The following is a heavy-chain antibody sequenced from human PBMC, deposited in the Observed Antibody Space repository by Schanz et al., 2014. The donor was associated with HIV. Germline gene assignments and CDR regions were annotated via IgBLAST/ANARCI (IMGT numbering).Heavy chain of an antibody. CDR1: GFTFSSYA. CDR3: AKVFTVITYVAEYFHH. J-gene: IGHJ1*01. V-gene: IGHV3-23*01. Sequence: EVQLLESGGGLVQPGGSLRLSCAASGFTFSSYAMSWVRQAPGKGLEWVSRIRESGGSTYYADSVKGRFTISRDNSKNRLYLQMNSLRAEDTAIYYCAKVFTVITYVAEYFHHWGQGTLVSVSS. D-gene: IGHD3-16*01. CDR2: IRESGGST.